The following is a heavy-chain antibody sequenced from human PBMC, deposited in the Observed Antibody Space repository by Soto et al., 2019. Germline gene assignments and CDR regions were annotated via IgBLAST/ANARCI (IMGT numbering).Heavy chain of an antibody. CDR2: ISYDGSNK. CDR3: ARDGATVTTPYYYYGMDV. Sequence: QVPLVESGGGVVQPGRSLRLSCAASGFTFSSYAMHWVRQAPGKGLEWVAVISYDGSNKYYADSVKGRFTISRDNSKNTLYLQMNSLRAEDTAVYYCARDGATVTTPYYYYGMDVWGQGTTVTVSS. CDR1: GFTFSSYA. D-gene: IGHD4-4*01. J-gene: IGHJ6*02. V-gene: IGHV3-30-3*01.